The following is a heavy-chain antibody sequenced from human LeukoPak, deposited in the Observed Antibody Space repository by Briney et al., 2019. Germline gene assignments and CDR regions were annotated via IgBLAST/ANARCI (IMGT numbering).Heavy chain of an antibody. D-gene: IGHD5-24*01. CDR3: AGDRVDGYNYYFDY. CDR2: IYYSGST. J-gene: IGHJ4*02. Sequence: KPSETLSLTCAVYGGSFSGYYWSWIRQPPGKGLEWIGYIYYSGSTNYNPSLKSRVTISVDTSKNQFSLKLSSVTAADTAVYYCAGDRVDGYNYYFDYWGQGTLVTVSS. CDR1: GGSFSGYY. V-gene: IGHV4-59*01.